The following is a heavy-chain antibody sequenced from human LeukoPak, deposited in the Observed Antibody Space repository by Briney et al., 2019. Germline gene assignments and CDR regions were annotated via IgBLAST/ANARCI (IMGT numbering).Heavy chain of an antibody. CDR2: IRYDGSNK. V-gene: IGHV3-30*02. D-gene: IGHD2-2*01. Sequence: GGSLRLSCAASGFTFSSYGMHWVRQAPGKGLEWVAFIRYDGSNKYYADSVKGRFTISRDNSKNTLYLQMNSLRAEDTAVYYCAKDHCSSTSCPLYNWFDPWGQGTLVTVSS. CDR1: GFTFSSYG. CDR3: AKDHCSSTSCPLYNWFDP. J-gene: IGHJ5*02.